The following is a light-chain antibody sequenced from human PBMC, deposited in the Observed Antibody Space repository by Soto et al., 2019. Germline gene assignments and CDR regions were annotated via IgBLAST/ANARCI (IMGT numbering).Light chain of an antibody. Sequence: IVVTQSPATLSASPGEMVTLSFRASQFVSSRLAWYQQRPGQVPRLLIYDTSTRALGISARFSGSGSGTEFTLTISGLQSEDFAVYYCQEYFQWPPGMFGPGTKVDIK. V-gene: IGKV3-15*01. CDR1: QFVSSR. CDR2: DTS. J-gene: IGKJ1*01. CDR3: QEYFQWPPGM.